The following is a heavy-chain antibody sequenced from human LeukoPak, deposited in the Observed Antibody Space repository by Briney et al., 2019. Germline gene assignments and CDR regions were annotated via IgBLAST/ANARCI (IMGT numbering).Heavy chain of an antibody. CDR3: ARGPYCGGDCAIDY. J-gene: IGHJ4*02. D-gene: IGHD2-21*02. CDR2: IDWDDDK. CDR1: GFSLSTSGMC. Sequence: SGPALVKPTQTLTLTCTFSGFSLSTSGMCVSWIRQPPGKALEWLARIDWDDDKYYSTSLKTRLTTSKDTSKNQVVLTMTNMDPVDTATYYCARGPYCGGDCAIDYWGQGTLVTVSS. V-gene: IGHV2-70*11.